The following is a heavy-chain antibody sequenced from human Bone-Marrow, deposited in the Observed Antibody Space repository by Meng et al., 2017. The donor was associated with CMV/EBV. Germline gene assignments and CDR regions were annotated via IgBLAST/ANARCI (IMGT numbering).Heavy chain of an antibody. Sequence: GGSPRLSCAASGFTFSSYAMHWVRQAPGKGLEWVAVISYDGSNKYYADSVKGRFTISRDNSKNTLYLQMNSLRAEDTAVYYCARDPGSLDQDADYYYYYGMDVWGQGTTVTVSS. J-gene: IGHJ6*02. CDR3: ARDPGSLDQDADYYYYYGMDV. D-gene: IGHD1-14*01. V-gene: IGHV3-30-3*01. CDR1: GFTFSSYA. CDR2: ISYDGSNK.